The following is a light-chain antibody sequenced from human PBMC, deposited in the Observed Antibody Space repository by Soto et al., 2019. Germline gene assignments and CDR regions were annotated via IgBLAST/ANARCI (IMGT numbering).Light chain of an antibody. V-gene: IGKV3D-20*01. CDR1: QSVRSNY. CDR2: DAS. CDR3: QQYAGSPLT. J-gene: IGKJ4*01. Sequence: EIVLTQSPATLSLSPGERATLSCGASQSVRSNYLAWYQQKPGLAPRLLIYDASSRATGIPDRFSGSGSGTDFTLTISRLEPEDFAVYYCQQYAGSPLTFGGGTKVEIK.